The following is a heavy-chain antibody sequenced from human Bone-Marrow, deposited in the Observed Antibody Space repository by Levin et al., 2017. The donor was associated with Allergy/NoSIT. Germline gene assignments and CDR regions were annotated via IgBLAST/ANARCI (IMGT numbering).Heavy chain of an antibody. J-gene: IGHJ6*02. D-gene: IGHD2-2*01. Sequence: GESLKISCAASGFTFSSYGMHWVRQAPGKGLEWVAVISYDGSNKYYADSVKGRFTISRDNSKNTLYLQMNSLRAEDTAVYYCAKDSEDIVVVPAAIFLPVGGMDVWGQGTTVTVSS. CDR3: AKDSEDIVVVPAAIFLPVGGMDV. V-gene: IGHV3-30*18. CDR1: GFTFSSYG. CDR2: ISYDGSNK.